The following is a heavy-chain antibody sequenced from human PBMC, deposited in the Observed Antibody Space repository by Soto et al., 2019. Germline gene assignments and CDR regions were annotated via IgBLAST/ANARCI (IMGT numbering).Heavy chain of an antibody. CDR2: IHYTGST. D-gene: IGHD3-22*01. J-gene: IGHJ5*02. CDR1: GGSISSYY. Sequence: QVQLQESGPGLVKPSETLSLTCSVFGGSISSYYGSWIRQPPGKGLEWIGYIHYTGSTNYNPSLDNRVTISVDTSKNQFSLTLSSVTAADTAVYYCARESSGRYDWFDPWGQGALVTVSS. CDR3: ARESSGRYDWFDP. V-gene: IGHV4-59*01.